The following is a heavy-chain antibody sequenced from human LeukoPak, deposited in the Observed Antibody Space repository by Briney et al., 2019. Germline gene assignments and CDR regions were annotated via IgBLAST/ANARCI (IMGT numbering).Heavy chain of an antibody. D-gene: IGHD5-18*01. V-gene: IGHV3-73*01. J-gene: IGHJ4*02. CDR2: IRSKPNSYAT. CDR1: GFTFSGSA. Sequence: GGSLKLSCAASGFTFSGSAVHWVRQASGKGLEWVGRIRSKPNSYATAYAASVKGRFTISRDDSKNTAYLQMNSLKTEDTAVYYCTTREDTAMVAFVYWGQGTLVTVSS. CDR3: TTREDTAMVAFVY.